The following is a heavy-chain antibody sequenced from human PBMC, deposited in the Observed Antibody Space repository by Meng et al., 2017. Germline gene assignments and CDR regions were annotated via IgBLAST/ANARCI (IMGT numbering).Heavy chain of an antibody. V-gene: IGHV4-34*01. CDR1: GGDLVGYD. CDR2: INHSGST. J-gene: IGHJ5*02. Sequence: HVQLPQCGAGLLEPSETLALTGAVYGGDLVGYDWSWFRQPPGKGLEWIGEINHSGSTNYNPSLKSRVTISVDTSKNQFSLKLSSVTAADTAVYYCARRRGGSSDWFDPWGQGTLVTVSS. CDR3: ARRRGGSSDWFDP. D-gene: IGHD6-6*01.